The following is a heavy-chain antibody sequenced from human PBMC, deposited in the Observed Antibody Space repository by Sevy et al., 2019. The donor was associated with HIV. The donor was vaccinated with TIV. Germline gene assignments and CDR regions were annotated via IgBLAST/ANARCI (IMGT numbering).Heavy chain of an antibody. CDR2: IKKDGSEK. Sequence: GGSLRLSCAASGFTFSRYWMSWVRQAPGKGLEWVANIKKDGSEKYYVDSVKGRFTISRDNAKNSLYLQMNSLRAEDTAVYYCATSRGYYGSGSIHFDYWGQGTLVTVSS. CDR3: ATSRGYYGSGSIHFDY. V-gene: IGHV3-7*03. CDR1: GFTFSRYW. D-gene: IGHD3-10*01. J-gene: IGHJ4*02.